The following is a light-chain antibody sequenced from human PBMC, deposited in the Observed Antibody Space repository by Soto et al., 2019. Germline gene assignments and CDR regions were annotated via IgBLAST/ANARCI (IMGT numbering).Light chain of an antibody. Sequence: DIQLTQSPSSLSASVGDRVTITCRASHENFRFLNWYQQKPGKAPRLLIYSASTLQTGVPPRFSGGGSGTDFTLTISSLQPEDVATYYCQQSSTTLRTFGRGTKVEI. CDR2: SAS. V-gene: IGKV1-39*01. CDR1: HENFRF. CDR3: QQSSTTLRT. J-gene: IGKJ1*01.